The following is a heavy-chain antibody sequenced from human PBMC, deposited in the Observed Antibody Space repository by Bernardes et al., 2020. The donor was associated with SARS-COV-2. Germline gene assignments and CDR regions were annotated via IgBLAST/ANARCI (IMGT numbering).Heavy chain of an antibody. Sequence: ASVKVSCMTSGYTFPSYDINLVRQSSGQGLEWMGLMNPNSGNTGYAQKLQGRVTMTRDTSITTAYMELSGLGSEDTALYYCARERSYGSGSYMFDPWDQVTLANLST. V-gene: IGHV1-8*01. CDR1: GYTFPSYD. D-gene: IGHD3-10*01. CDR3: ARERSYGSGSYMFDP. CDR2: MNPNSGNT. J-gene: IGHJ5*02.